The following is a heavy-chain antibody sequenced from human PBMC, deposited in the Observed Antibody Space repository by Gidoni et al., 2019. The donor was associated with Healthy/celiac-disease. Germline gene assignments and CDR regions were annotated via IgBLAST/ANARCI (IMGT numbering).Heavy chain of an antibody. Sequence: EVQLVESGGGLVQPGRSLRLSCAASGFTFGDYAMHWVRQAPGTGLEWVSGISWNSGSIGYADSVKGRFTISRDNAKNSLYLQMNSLRAEDTALYYCAKDRGSSTWYDDYYYAMDVWGQGTTVTVSS. J-gene: IGHJ6*02. D-gene: IGHD6-13*01. V-gene: IGHV3-9*01. CDR3: AKDRGSSTWYDDYYYAMDV. CDR1: GFTFGDYA. CDR2: ISWNSGSI.